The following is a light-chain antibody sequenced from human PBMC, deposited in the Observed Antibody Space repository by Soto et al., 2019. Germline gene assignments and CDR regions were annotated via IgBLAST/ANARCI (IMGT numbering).Light chain of an antibody. J-gene: IGLJ3*02. CDR3: SSYAASNNFYFV. Sequence: QSVLTQPPSASGSPGQSVTISCTGTSSDVGGYNYVSWYQQYLGRAPKLMIYEVTKRPSGVPDRFSGSKSGNTASLTVSGLQAEDEADYYCSSYAASNNFYFVFGGGTKPTVL. CDR1: SSDVGGYNY. CDR2: EVT. V-gene: IGLV2-8*01.